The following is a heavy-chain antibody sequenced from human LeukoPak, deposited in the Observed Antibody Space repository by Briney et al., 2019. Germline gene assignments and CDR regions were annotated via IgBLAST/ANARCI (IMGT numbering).Heavy chain of an antibody. CDR2: IKAKAHGGTI. CDR1: GFTFINAW. Sequence: GGSLRLSCAASGFTFINAWMAWVRQAPGKGLEWVGRIKAKAHGGTIEYAAPVKGRFTISRDNSKNTLYLQMNSLRAEDTAVYYCARDFYGGNSNPLFDYWGQGTLVTVSS. V-gene: IGHV3-15*01. D-gene: IGHD4-23*01. CDR3: ARDFYGGNSNPLFDY. J-gene: IGHJ4*02.